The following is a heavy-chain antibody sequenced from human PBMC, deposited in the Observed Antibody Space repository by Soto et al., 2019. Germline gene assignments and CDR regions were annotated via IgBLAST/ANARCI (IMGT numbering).Heavy chain of an antibody. D-gene: IGHD3-16*02. J-gene: IGHJ4*02. CDR2: ISYDGSEK. Sequence: QVQLVESGGGVVQPGRSLRLSCAAAGFTFSDYAMHRVRQAPGKGLEWVAVISYDGSEKYYADSVKGRFTISRDNSKNTLSLQMNSLRADDTAVYYCAKALGELSPESYDYWGQGTLITVSS. CDR1: GFTFSDYA. V-gene: IGHV3-30*18. CDR3: AKALGELSPESYDY.